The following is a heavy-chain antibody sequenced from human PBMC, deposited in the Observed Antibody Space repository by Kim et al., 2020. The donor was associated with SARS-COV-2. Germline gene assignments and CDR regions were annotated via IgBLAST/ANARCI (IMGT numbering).Heavy chain of an antibody. V-gene: IGHV4-39*01. CDR2: IYYSGST. Sequence: SETLSLTCTVSGGSISSSSYYWGWIRQPPGKGLEWIGSIYYSGSTYYNPSLKSRVTISVDTSKNQFSLKLSSVTAADTAVYYCAVGTPAYFDYWGQGTLVTVSS. CDR3: AVGTPAYFDY. D-gene: IGHD7-27*01. CDR1: GGSISSSSYY. J-gene: IGHJ4*02.